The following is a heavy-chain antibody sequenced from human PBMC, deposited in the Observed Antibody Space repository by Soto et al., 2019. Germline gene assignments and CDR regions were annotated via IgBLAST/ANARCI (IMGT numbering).Heavy chain of an antibody. CDR3: ARPLNYVWGSYRYTNSYYYGMDV. V-gene: IGHV1-8*01. CDR1: GYTFTSYD. CDR2: MNPNSGNT. J-gene: IGHJ6*02. D-gene: IGHD3-16*02. Sequence: GASLKVSCKASGYTFTSYDINWVRQATGQGLEWMGWMNPNSGNTGYAQKFQGRVTMTRNTSISTAYMELSSLRSEDTAVYYCARPLNYVWGSYRYTNSYYYGMDVWGQGTTVTVSS.